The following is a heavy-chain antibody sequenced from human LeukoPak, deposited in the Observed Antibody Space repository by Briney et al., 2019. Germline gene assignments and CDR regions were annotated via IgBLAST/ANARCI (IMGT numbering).Heavy chain of an antibody. CDR3: AKDVSSGWWDY. Sequence: GGSLRLSCVASGFIFSSYAMSWVRQAPGKGLEWVSALSGSGGSTYYADSVKGRFTISRDNSKNTLYLQMNSLRAEDTAVYYCAKDVSSGWWDYWGQGTLVTVSS. D-gene: IGHD6-19*01. CDR1: GFIFSSYA. CDR2: LSGSGGST. J-gene: IGHJ4*02. V-gene: IGHV3-23*01.